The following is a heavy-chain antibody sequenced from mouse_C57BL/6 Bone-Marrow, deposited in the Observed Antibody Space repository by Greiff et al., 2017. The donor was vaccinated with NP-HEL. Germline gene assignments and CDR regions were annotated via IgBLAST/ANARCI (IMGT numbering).Heavy chain of an antibody. CDR2: IYPSDSET. D-gene: IGHD1-1*01. CDR3: ARGGTTVVAKGLGAKDY. CDR1: GYTFTSYW. V-gene: IGHV1-61*01. J-gene: IGHJ4*01. Sequence: QVQLQQPGAELVRPGSSVKLSCKASGYTFTSYWMDWVKQRPGQGLEWIGNIYPSDSETHYNQKFKDKATLTVDKSSSTAYMQLSSLTSEDSAVYYCARGGTTVVAKGLGAKDYWGQGTSVTVSS.